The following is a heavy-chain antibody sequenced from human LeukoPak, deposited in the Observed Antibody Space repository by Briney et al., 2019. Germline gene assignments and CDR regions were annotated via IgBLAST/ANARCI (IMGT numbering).Heavy chain of an antibody. CDR2: INHSGST. V-gene: IGHV4-34*01. J-gene: IGHJ4*02. D-gene: IGHD3-10*01. Sequence: PSETLSLTCAVYGGSFSGYYWSWIRQPPGKGLEWIGEINHSGSTNYNPSLKSRVTISVDTSKNQFSLKLSSVTAADTAVYYCAGYYYGSGSSYWGQGTLVTVSS. CDR3: AGYYYGSGSSY. CDR1: GGSFSGYY.